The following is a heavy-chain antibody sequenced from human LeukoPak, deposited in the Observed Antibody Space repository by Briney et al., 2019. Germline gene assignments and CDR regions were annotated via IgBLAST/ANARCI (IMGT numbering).Heavy chain of an antibody. CDR1: EFTFSSYN. CDR3: ARVTRQQLVRNYYYMDV. Sequence: PGGSLRLSCAASEFTFSSYNMNWVRQAPGKGLEWVSSISSSSSYIYYADSVKGRFTISRDNAKNSLYLQMNSLRAEDTAVYYCARVTRQQLVRNYYYMDVWGKGTTVTVSS. V-gene: IGHV3-21*01. J-gene: IGHJ6*03. D-gene: IGHD6-13*01. CDR2: ISSSSSYI.